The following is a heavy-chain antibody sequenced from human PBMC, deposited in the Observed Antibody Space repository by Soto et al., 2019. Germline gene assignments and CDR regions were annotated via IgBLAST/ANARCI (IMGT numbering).Heavy chain of an antibody. CDR1: GFTFRNYG. Sequence: EVDLVESGGGLVQSGGSLRLSCAASGFTFRNYGMNWVRQAPGKGLEWVSYNGIGSSTTYYADSVKGRFTISRDNAKNSLYLQMNSLRAEDTAVYYCARDQLYYNDISGRPLNAFDVWGQGTMVTVSS. D-gene: IGHD3-22*01. CDR3: ARDQLYYNDISGRPLNAFDV. V-gene: IGHV3-48*01. J-gene: IGHJ3*01. CDR2: NGIGSSTT.